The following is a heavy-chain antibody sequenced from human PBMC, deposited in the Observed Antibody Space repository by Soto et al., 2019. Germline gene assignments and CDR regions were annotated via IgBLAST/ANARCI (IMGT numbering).Heavy chain of an antibody. J-gene: IGHJ6*02. CDR1: GYTLTELS. D-gene: IGHD2-15*01. CDR2: FDPEDGET. CDR3: ATDGGYPPNYYYYGMDF. V-gene: IGHV1-24*01. Sequence: ASVKVSCKVSGYTLTELSMHWVRQAPGKGLEWMGGFDPEDGETIYAQKFQGRVTMTEDTSTDTAYMELSSLRSEDTAVYYCATDGGYPPNYYYYGMDFCGQGTTVTVSS.